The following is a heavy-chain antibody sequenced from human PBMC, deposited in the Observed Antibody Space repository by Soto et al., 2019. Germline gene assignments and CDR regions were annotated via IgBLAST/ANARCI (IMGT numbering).Heavy chain of an antibody. J-gene: IGHJ4*02. CDR3: ARDEIPYTSGWST. V-gene: IGHV1-18*01. CDR2: INTYNGNT. D-gene: IGHD6-19*01. CDR1: SYTFTSYG. Sequence: ASVKVSCKASSYTFTSYGISWVRQAPGQGLEWMGWINTYNGNTNYAQKLQDRLTMTTDTSTSTAYMELRSLRSDDTAVYYCARDEIPYTSGWSTWGQGTLVTVSS.